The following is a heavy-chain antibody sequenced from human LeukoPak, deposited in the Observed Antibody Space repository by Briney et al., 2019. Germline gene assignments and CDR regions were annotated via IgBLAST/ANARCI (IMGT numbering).Heavy chain of an antibody. CDR1: GFTFSSYA. CDR2: ISGSGGST. D-gene: IGHD3-10*01. Sequence: GGSLRLSCAASGFTFSSYAMSWVRQAPGKGLEWVSAISGSGGSTYYADSVKGRFATSRDNSKNTLYLQMNSLRAEDTAVYYCAKSVLWFGERFDYWGQGTLVTVSS. CDR3: AKSVLWFGERFDY. J-gene: IGHJ4*02. V-gene: IGHV3-23*01.